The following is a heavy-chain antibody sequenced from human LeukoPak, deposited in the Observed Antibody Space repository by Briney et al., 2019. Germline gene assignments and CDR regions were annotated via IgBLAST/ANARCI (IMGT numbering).Heavy chain of an antibody. CDR2: LNTDGSIT. CDR3: ARDRGPRTGFMVREAYDY. V-gene: IGHV3-74*01. J-gene: IGHJ4*02. CDR1: GFTFSDYC. Sequence: GGSLRLSCAACGFTFSDYCIHWVRQAPGKGLAWVSCLNTDGSITNYADSVKGRFSISRDNAKNTLYLQMSSLRAEDTAVYYCARDRGPRTGFMVREAYDYWGQGTLVTVSS. D-gene: IGHD3-10*01.